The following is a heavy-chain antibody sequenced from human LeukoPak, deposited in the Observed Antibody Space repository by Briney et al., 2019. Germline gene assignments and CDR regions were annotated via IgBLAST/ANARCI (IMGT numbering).Heavy chain of an antibody. D-gene: IGHD3-3*01. J-gene: IGHJ6*02. CDR1: GYNFTDSY. CDR2: IKANSGDT. V-gene: IGHV1-2*02. Sequence: RAALKVSSKAGGYNFTDSYIHWVGQALGPGPAWMGWIKANSGDTNYAQKFPGRVTPTRDTSINTAYMEVNRLRSDDTAVYYCGRVTIFSPSQYYGMDVWGQGTAVTVSS. CDR3: GRVTIFSPSQYYGMDV.